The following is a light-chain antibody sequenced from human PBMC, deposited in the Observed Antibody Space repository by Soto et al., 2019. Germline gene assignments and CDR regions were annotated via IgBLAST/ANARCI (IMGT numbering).Light chain of an antibody. J-gene: IGKJ1*01. V-gene: IGKV1-5*01. CDR3: QQYHSYWT. CDR2: DAS. CDR1: QTISTW. Sequence: DLQVTQSPPTLSASVGARVTITCRASQTISTWMAWYQQKPGRAPKLLIYDASSLESGVPQRFSGSGSGTEFTLTISSLQTDDFSTDYCQQYHSYWTFGQGTKVDIK.